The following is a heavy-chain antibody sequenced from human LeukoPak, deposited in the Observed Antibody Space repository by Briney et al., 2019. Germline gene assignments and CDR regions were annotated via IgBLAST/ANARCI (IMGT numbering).Heavy chain of an antibody. J-gene: IGHJ4*02. CDR3: AKDRAPPVLNADY. CDR1: GFTFSSFG. D-gene: IGHD2-8*01. Sequence: PGGSLRLSCAASGFTFSSFGMTWVRQAPGKGLEWVSAISGSGGSTYYADSLKGRFTISRDNSKNTLYLQMNSLRAEDTAVYYCAKDRAPPVLNADYWGQGTLVTVSS. CDR2: ISGSGGST. V-gene: IGHV3-23*01.